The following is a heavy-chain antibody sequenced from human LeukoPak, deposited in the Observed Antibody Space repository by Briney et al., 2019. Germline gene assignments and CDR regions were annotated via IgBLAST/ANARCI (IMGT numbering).Heavy chain of an antibody. CDR3: ARGRPGDYVWGSYRSYFDY. D-gene: IGHD3-16*02. V-gene: IGHV4-34*01. J-gene: IGHJ4*02. Sequence: SETLSLTCAVYGGSFSGYYWSWIRQPPGKGLEWIGETNHSGSTNYNPSLKSRVTISVDTSKNQFSLKLSSVTAADTAVYYCARGRPGDYVWGSYRSYFDYWGQGTLVTVSS. CDR2: TNHSGST. CDR1: GGSFSGYY.